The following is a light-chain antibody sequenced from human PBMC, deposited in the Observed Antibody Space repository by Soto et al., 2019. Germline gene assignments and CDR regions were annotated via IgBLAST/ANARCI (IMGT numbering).Light chain of an antibody. CDR2: DAS. CDR1: QDVRKY. V-gene: IGKV1-33*01. J-gene: IGKJ4*01. Sequence: DIQMTQSPSSLSASVGDRVTITCQASQDVRKYLSWYQQKARKAPKLLIYDASNLETGVPSRFSGSGSGTDFTFTISSLQPEDIATYYCQQRHNLPHTFGGGTKVEIK. CDR3: QQRHNLPHT.